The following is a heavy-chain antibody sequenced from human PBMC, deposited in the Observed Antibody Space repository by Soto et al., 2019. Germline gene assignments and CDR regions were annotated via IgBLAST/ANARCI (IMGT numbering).Heavy chain of an antibody. J-gene: IGHJ4*02. Sequence: ASVKVSCKTSGYPFTSYFIHWVRQAPGQGLEWMGIINPSGGSTNYAQKLRGRVSMTRNRSTSTVHMELSSLRSDDTAMYYCAREYGNYDSSGYYAYWGQGTLVTVSS. V-gene: IGHV1-46*01. CDR3: AREYGNYDSSGYYAY. CDR2: INPSGGST. CDR1: GYPFTSYF. D-gene: IGHD3-22*01.